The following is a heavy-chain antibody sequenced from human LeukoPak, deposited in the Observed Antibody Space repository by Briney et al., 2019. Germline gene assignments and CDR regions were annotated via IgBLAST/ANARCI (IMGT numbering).Heavy chain of an antibody. V-gene: IGHV3-7*03. CDR1: GFTFSSYW. J-gene: IGHJ6*04. CDR2: INHNGNVN. CDR3: ARGGGLDV. Sequence: PGGSLRLSCAASGFTFSSYWMNWARQAPGKGLEWVASINHNGNVNYYVDSVKGRFAISRDNAKNSLYLQMSNLRAEDTAVYFCARGGGLDVWGQRGHGHRLL. D-gene: IGHD3-16*01.